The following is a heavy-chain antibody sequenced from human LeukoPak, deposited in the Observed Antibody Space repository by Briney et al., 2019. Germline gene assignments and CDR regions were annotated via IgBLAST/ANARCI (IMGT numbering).Heavy chain of an antibody. J-gene: IGHJ5*02. CDR2: IYTSGST. D-gene: IGHD3-10*01. CDR1: GNSFGDYY. Sequence: SETLSLTCTVSGNSFGDYYWSWIRQPAGKGLEWIGRIYTSGSTTYNPSLKSRVTMSVDTSKSQFSLNLMSVTAADTAVYYCARRGGANWFDPWGQGTLVTVSS. CDR3: ARRGGANWFDP. V-gene: IGHV4-4*07.